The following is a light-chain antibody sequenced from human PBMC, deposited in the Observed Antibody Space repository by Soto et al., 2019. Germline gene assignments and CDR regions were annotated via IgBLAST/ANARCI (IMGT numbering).Light chain of an antibody. CDR3: QRYNDWPLT. Sequence: EIVMTQSPATLSVSPGERATPSCRASQGIGVTLAWYQQKPGQTPRLLIYNAVTRATGVPARFSGSGSGTDFTLTINRLQSEDFAVYYCQRYNDWPLTVGGAPNVDIK. CDR1: QGIGVT. V-gene: IGKV3-15*01. J-gene: IGKJ4*01. CDR2: NAV.